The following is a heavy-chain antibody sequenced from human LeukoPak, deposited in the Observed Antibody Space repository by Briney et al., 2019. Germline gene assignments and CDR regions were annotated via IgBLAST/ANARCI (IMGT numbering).Heavy chain of an antibody. V-gene: IGHV3-23*01. CDR1: GFTFSSYA. D-gene: IGHD3-10*01. J-gene: IGHJ4*02. CDR2: ISGSGGST. CDR3: AKVAHYYGSGSYYEYYFDY. Sequence: PGGSLRLSCAASGFTFSSYAMSWVRQAPGKGLEWVPAISGSGGSTYYADSVKGRFTISRDNSKNTLYLQMNSLRADDTAVYYCAKVAHYYGSGSYYEYYFDYWGQGALVTVSS.